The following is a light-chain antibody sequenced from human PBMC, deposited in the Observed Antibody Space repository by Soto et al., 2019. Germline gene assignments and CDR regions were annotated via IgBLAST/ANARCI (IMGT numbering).Light chain of an antibody. J-gene: IGKJ5*01. CDR2: DAS. V-gene: IGKV1-5*01. CDR3: HSRA. Sequence: DIQMTQSPSTLSASVGDRVTITCRASQSISTWLAWYQQKPGRAPKLLIYDASTLESGVPSRFSGSGYETEFTLTINRLQPDDFATYFCHSRAFGQGTRLEIK. CDR1: QSISTW.